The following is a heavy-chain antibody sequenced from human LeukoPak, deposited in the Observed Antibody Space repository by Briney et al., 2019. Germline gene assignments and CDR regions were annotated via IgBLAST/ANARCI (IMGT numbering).Heavy chain of an antibody. CDR2: IYYSGST. CDR1: GGSISSYY. CDR3: AREVAAGSYRGFDY. J-gene: IGHJ4*02. Sequence: MSSETLSLTCTVSGGSISSYYWSWIRQPPGKGLEWIGYIYYSGSTNYNPSLKSRVTISVDTSKNQFSLKVNSVTAADTATYYCAREVAAGSYRGFDYWGQGTLVTVSS. D-gene: IGHD6-19*01. V-gene: IGHV4-59*12.